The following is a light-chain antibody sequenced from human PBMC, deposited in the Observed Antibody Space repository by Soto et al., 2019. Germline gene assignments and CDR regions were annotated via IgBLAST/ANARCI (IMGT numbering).Light chain of an antibody. J-gene: IGLJ2*01. CDR1: SSNIGAGYD. V-gene: IGLV1-40*01. Sequence: QSVLTQPPSVSGAPGQRVTISCTGSSSNIGAGYDVHWYQQLPGTAPNLLIYGNSNRPSGVPDRFSGSKSGTSASLAITGLQAEDEADYYCQSYDSSLSGVVCGGGTQLTVL. CDR3: QSYDSSLSGVV. CDR2: GNS.